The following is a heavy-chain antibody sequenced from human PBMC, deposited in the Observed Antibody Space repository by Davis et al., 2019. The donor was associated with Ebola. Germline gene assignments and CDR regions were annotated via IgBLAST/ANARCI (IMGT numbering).Heavy chain of an antibody. D-gene: IGHD2-2*02. CDR1: GFTFSSYS. J-gene: IGHJ4*02. CDR2: ISGSGGTT. Sequence: GESLKISCAASGFTFSSYSMNWVRQAPGKGLEWVSGISGSGGTTYYADSVKGRFTISRDNSQNTLDLQMNSLRAEDTAVYYCAKDCITSCYTNRWGQGTLVTVSS. CDR3: AKDCITSCYTNR. V-gene: IGHV3-23*01.